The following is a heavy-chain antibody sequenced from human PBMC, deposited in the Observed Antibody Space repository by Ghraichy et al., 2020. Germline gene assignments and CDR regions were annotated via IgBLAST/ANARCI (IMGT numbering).Heavy chain of an antibody. Sequence: ASVKVSCKASGYTFTSYYMHWVRQAPGQGLEWMGIINPSGGSTSYAQKFQGRDTMTRDTSTSTVYMELSSLRSEDTAVYYCAREGCSSTSCYKGHSDYDYWGQGTLSPSPQ. CDR2: INPSGGST. V-gene: IGHV1-46*01. D-gene: IGHD2-2*02. J-gene: IGHJ4*02. CDR1: GYTFTSYY. CDR3: AREGCSSTSCYKGHSDYDY.